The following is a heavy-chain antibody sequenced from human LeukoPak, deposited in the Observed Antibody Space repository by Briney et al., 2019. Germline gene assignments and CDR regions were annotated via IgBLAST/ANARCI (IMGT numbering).Heavy chain of an antibody. V-gene: IGHV3-23*01. J-gene: IGHJ4*02. CDR2: ISGSGGST. D-gene: IGHD5-12*01. Sequence: QAGGSLRLSCAASGFTFSSYAMNWVRQAPGKGLEWVSAISGSGGSTYYADSVKGRFTISRDNSKNTLFLQMNSLRAEDTAVYYCAKVGYDTTFDYWGQGTLVTVSS. CDR3: AKVGYDTTFDY. CDR1: GFTFSSYA.